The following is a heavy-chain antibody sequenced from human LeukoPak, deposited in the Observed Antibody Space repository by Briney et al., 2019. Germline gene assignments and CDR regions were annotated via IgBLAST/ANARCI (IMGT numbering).Heavy chain of an antibody. CDR1: GGSISSSSYY. CDR2: IYYSGST. J-gene: IGHJ4*02. CDR3: ARGYDSSGSI. V-gene: IGHV4-39*07. Sequence: SDTLSLTCTVSGGSISSSSYYWGWIRQPPGKGLEWIGSIYYSGSTYYNPSLKSRVTISVDTSKNQFSLKLSSVTAADTAVYYCARGYDSSGSIWGQGTLVTVSS. D-gene: IGHD3-22*01.